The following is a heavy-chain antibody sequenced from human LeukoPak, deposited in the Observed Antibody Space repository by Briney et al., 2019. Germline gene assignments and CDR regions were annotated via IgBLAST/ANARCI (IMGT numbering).Heavy chain of an antibody. CDR3: ASDGVTTAY. CDR1: GFTFSSYA. J-gene: IGHJ4*02. V-gene: IGHV3-30-3*01. Sequence: PGRSLRLSCAASGFTFSSYAMHWVRQAPGKGLEWVAVISYDGSNKYYADSVKGRFTISRDNSKNTLYLQMNSLRAEDTAVYYCASDGVTTAYWGQGTLVTVSS. D-gene: IGHD4-17*01. CDR2: ISYDGSNK.